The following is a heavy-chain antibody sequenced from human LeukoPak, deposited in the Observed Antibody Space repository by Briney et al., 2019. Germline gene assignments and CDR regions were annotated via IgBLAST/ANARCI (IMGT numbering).Heavy chain of an antibody. Sequence: ASVKVSCKASGYTFTGYYMHWVRQAPGQGLEWMGRINPNSGGTNYAQKFQGRVTMTRDTSISTAYMELSRLRSDDTAVYYCAREGYDSSGYYYYYYGMDVWGQGTRSPSP. CDR2: INPNSGGT. CDR3: AREGYDSSGYYYYYYGMDV. J-gene: IGHJ6*02. D-gene: IGHD3-22*01. V-gene: IGHV1-2*06. CDR1: GYTFTGYY.